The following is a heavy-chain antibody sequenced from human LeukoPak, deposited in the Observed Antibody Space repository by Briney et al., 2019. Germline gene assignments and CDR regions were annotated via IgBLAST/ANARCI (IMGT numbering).Heavy chain of an antibody. V-gene: IGHV3-21*01. J-gene: IGHJ4*02. Sequence: PGGSLRLSCAASGFTFSSYSMNWVRQAPGKGLEWVSSISSSSSYIYYADSMKGRFTISRDNSKNTLYLQMNSLRAEDTAVYYCARDRVGATDYFDYWGQGTLVTVSS. D-gene: IGHD1-26*01. CDR3: ARDRVGATDYFDY. CDR2: ISSSSSYI. CDR1: GFTFSSYS.